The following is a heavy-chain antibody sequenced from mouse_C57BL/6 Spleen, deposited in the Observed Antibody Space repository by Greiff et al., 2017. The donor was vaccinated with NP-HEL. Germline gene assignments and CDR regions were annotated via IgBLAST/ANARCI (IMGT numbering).Heavy chain of an antibody. CDR3: ARGGYYGSSWYFDV. D-gene: IGHD1-1*01. J-gene: IGHJ1*03. V-gene: IGHV1-81*01. CDR1: GYTFTSYG. Sequence: QVQLKQSGAELARPGASVKLSCKASGYTFTSYGISWVKQRTGQGLEWIGEIYPRSGNTYYNEKFKGKATLTADKSSSTAYMELRSLTSEDSAVYFCARGGYYGSSWYFDVWGTGTTVTVSS. CDR2: IYPRSGNT.